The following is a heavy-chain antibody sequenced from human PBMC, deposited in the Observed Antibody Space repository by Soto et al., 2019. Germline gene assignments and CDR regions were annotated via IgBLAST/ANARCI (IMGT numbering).Heavy chain of an antibody. CDR1: GGSFSGYY. V-gene: IGHV4-34*01. CDR2: INHSGST. D-gene: IGHD6-13*01. J-gene: IGHJ4*02. Sequence: SETLSLTCAVYGGSFSGYYWSWIRQPPGKGLEWIGEINHSGSTNYNPSLKSRVTISVDTSKNQFSLKLSSVTAADTAVYYCARGREKQQQYYFDYWGQGTLVTAPQ. CDR3: ARGREKQQQYYFDY.